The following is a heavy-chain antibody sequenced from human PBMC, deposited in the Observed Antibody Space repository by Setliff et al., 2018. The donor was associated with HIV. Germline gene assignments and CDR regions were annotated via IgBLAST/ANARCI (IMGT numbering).Heavy chain of an antibody. Sequence: GGSLRLSCAVSGFTFSTYGMHWVRQAPGKGLEWVTFIEHDGSNRYYADSVKGRFTISRDNSQNTLYLQMNSLRAEDTAVYYCARPNYYDSSGSFDYWGQGTLVTVSS. CDR2: IEHDGSNR. D-gene: IGHD3-22*01. V-gene: IGHV3-33*05. J-gene: IGHJ4*02. CDR3: ARPNYYDSSGSFDY. CDR1: GFTFSTYG.